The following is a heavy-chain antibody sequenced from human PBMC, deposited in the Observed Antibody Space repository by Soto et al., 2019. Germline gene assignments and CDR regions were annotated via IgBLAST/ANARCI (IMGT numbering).Heavy chain of an antibody. CDR3: AGRPIAARLFANEK. CDR2: ISSSGSTI. D-gene: IGHD6-6*01. CDR1: GFTFSDYY. Sequence: PGGSLRLSCAASGFTFSDYYMSWIRQAPGKGLEWVSYISSSGSTIYYADSVKGRFTISRDNAKNSLYLQMNSLRAEDTAVYYCAGRPIAARLFANEKWGQGTLVTVSS. J-gene: IGHJ4*02. V-gene: IGHV3-11*01.